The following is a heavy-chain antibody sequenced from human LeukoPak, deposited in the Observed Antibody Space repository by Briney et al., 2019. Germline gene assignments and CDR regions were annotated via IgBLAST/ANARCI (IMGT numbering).Heavy chain of an antibody. CDR2: IYSGGST. Sequence: GGSLRLSCAASGFTVSSNYMSWVRQAPGKGLEWVSVIYSGGSTYYADSVKGRFTISRDNSKNTLYLQMNSLRAEDTAVYYCAKAARYCSGGNCCSFDPWGQGALVTVSS. J-gene: IGHJ5*02. CDR1: GFTVSSNY. CDR3: AKAARYCSGGNCCSFDP. D-gene: IGHD2-15*01. V-gene: IGHV3-53*01.